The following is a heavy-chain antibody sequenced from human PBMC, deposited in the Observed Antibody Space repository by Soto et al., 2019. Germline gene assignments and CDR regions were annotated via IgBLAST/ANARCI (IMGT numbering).Heavy chain of an antibody. Sequence: SETLSLTFTVSGGSMNNYCWSWIRQAPGKGLQYIGYISYMGTTNYNPSLKSRFTISVDTSKNRFSLRLSSVTTADTALYYCARTTAVPNTLRARYFLDYWGQGTLVTVSS. V-gene: IGHV4-59*01. CDR2: ISYMGTT. D-gene: IGHD4-17*01. CDR1: GGSMNNYC. CDR3: ARTTAVPNTLRARYFLDY. J-gene: IGHJ4*02.